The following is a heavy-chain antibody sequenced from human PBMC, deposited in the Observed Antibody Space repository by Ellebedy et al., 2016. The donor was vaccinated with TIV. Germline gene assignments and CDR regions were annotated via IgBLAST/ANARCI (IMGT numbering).Heavy chain of an antibody. CDR1: GGSFSGYY. Sequence: SETLSLTXAVYGGSFSGYYWSWIRQPPGKGLELIGEINHSGSTNYNPSLKSRVTISVDTSKNQFSLKLSSVTAADTAVYYCARDRPIFGVVRHWFDPWGQGTLVTVSS. V-gene: IGHV4-34*01. D-gene: IGHD3-3*02. CDR2: INHSGST. J-gene: IGHJ5*02. CDR3: ARDRPIFGVVRHWFDP.